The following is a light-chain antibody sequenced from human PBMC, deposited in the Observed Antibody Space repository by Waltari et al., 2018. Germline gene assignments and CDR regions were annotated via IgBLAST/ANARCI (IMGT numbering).Light chain of an antibody. CDR2: EDT. V-gene: IGLV2-23*01. Sequence: QSALTQPASVSGSPGQSITISCTGTSSDVGSYNLVSWYQQHPGKAPKLMIHEDTRRRAGCSNRFSASKSGNTASLTISGLQAEDEADYYCSSYAGSRNLVFGGGTKLTVL. CDR3: SSYAGSRNLV. J-gene: IGLJ3*02. CDR1: SSDVGSYNL.